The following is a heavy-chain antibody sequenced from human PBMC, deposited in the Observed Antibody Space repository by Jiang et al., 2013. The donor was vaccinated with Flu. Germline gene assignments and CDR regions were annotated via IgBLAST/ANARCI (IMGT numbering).Heavy chain of an antibody. CDR2: VSLSGST. V-gene: IGHV4-59*01. CDR1: GGPTSSYY. J-gene: IGHJ4*02. CDR3: ARVGGVGALDY. Sequence: PGLVKPSETLSLTCNVSGGPTSSYYWSWIRQSPGKGLEWIGYVSLSGSTKYNPSLKSRVAMSLDTSKNRFSLALTSLTTADTAVYYCARVGGVGALDYWGQGSLVVVSS. D-gene: IGHD1-26*01.